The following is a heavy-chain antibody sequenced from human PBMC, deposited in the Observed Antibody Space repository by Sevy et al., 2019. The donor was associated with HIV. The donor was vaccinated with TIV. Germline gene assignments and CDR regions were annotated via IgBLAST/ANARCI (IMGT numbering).Heavy chain of an antibody. V-gene: IGHV3-30*18. CDR2: MSYDGSKK. J-gene: IGHJ4*02. Sequence: GGSLRLSCAASGFIFNRFGMHWVRQGPGKGLEWVAVMSYDGSKKYYADSVKGRFTISRDDSKNTLYVQMNSLRAEDTAVYYWTKEGGSGGPPPHWGQGTLVTVSS. CDR1: GFIFNRFG. D-gene: IGHD6-19*01. CDR3: TKEGGSGGPPPH.